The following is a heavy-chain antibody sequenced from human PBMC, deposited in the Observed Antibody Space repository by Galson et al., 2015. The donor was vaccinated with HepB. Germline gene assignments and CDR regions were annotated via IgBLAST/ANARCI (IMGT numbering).Heavy chain of an antibody. CDR1: GFTFSSYA. D-gene: IGHD3-9*01. V-gene: IGHV3-30-3*01. J-gene: IGHJ6*02. CDR3: ARAVLYYDILTGYYPYYYYYGMDV. Sequence: SLRLSCAASGFTFSSYAMHWVRQAPGKGLEWVAVISYDGSNKYYADSVKGRFTISRDNSKNTLYLQMNSLRAEDTAVYYCARAVLYYDILTGYYPYYYYYGMDVWGQGTTVTVSS. CDR2: ISYDGSNK.